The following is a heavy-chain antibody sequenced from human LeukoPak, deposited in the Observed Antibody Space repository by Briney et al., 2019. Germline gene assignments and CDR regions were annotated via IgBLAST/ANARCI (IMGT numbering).Heavy chain of an antibody. CDR3: AKQLKYYYDSSGYYNLFDY. Sequence: GGSLRLSCAASGFTFSTYGMHWVRQAPGKGLEWVSAISGSGGSTYYADSVKGRFTISRDNSKNTLYLQMNSLRAEDTAVYYCAKQLKYYYDSSGYYNLFDYWGQGTLVTVSS. V-gene: IGHV3-23*01. CDR2: ISGSGGST. D-gene: IGHD3-22*01. CDR1: GFTFSTYG. J-gene: IGHJ4*02.